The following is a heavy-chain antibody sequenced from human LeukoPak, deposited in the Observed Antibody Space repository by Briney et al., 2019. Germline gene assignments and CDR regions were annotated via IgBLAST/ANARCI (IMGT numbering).Heavy chain of an antibody. Sequence: ASVKVSCKASGYTFTGYYMHWVQQAPGQGLEWMGIINPSGATTTSAQKFQGRVTMTRDTSTSTVYMELSSLRSEDTAVYYCARVANWGSVDYWGQGTLVTVSS. CDR1: GYTFTGYY. V-gene: IGHV1-46*01. D-gene: IGHD7-27*01. CDR2: INPSGATT. CDR3: ARVANWGSVDY. J-gene: IGHJ4*02.